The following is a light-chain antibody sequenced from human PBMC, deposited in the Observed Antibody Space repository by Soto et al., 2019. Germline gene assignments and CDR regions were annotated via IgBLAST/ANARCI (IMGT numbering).Light chain of an antibody. J-gene: IGLJ3*02. CDR3: EAWGPPRV. CDR2: LEGSGSY. Sequence: QSVLTQSSSASASLGSSVKLTCTLSSGHSSYIIAWHQQQPGKAPRYLMKLEGSGSYNKGSGVPDRFSGSSSGADRYLTISNLQRQDEAEHYGEAWGPPRVFGGGTKLTV. CDR1: SGHSSYI. V-gene: IGLV4-60*02.